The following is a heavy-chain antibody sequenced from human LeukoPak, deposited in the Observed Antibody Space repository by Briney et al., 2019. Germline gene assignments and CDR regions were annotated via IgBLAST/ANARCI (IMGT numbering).Heavy chain of an antibody. V-gene: IGHV1-2*06. CDR3: ARDHSSFCAFDI. Sequence: ASVKVSCKACGYTFTGYYMHWVRQAPGQGLEWMGRINPNSGGANYAQKYQGRVTMTRDTSISTAYMELSRLRSDDTAVYYCARDHSSFCAFDIWGQGTMVTVSS. D-gene: IGHD3-16*01. J-gene: IGHJ3*02. CDR2: INPNSGGA. CDR1: GYTFTGYY.